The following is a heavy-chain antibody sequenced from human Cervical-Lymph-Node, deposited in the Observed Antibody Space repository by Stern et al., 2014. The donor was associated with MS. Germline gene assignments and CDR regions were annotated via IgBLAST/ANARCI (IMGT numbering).Heavy chain of an antibody. V-gene: IGHV1-69*01. J-gene: IGHJ6*02. CDR2: FLPLFGTT. CDR3: ARDNDDNGMDV. CDR1: GDTFINFG. D-gene: IGHD1-1*01. Sequence: QMQLVQSGADVKKPGSSGKVSCTASGDTFINFGISWVRQAPGQGLEWMGGFLPLFGTTEHAQKFQGRVTISADESATTVYMELSGLRSEDTAVYYCARDNDDNGMDVWGQGITVTVTS.